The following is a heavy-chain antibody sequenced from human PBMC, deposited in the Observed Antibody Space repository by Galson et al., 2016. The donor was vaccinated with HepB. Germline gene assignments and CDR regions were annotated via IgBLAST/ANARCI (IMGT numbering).Heavy chain of an antibody. Sequence: PALVKPTQTLTLTCTFSGFSLSTSGMCVSWIRQPPRKALEWLALIDWDEDKYYSTSLKTRLTISKDTSKNQVVLTMTNMDPVDTATYYCARMKNYYYGMDVWGQGTTVTVSS. CDR3: ARMKNYYYGMDV. V-gene: IGHV2-70*01. CDR1: GFSLSTSGMC. CDR2: IDWDEDK. J-gene: IGHJ6*02.